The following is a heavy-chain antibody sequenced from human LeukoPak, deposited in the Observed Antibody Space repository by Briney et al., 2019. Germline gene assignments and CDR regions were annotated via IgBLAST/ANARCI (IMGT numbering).Heavy chain of an antibody. D-gene: IGHD2-2*01. Sequence: SETLSLTCTVSGGSIRSYYWSWIRQPPGKGLEWIGFSDYSGSANYNSSLKSRVTISIDTSKNQFSLKLNSVTAADTAVYYCAKSNGHGLVDIWGQGTMVTVSS. CDR2: SDYSGSA. CDR1: GGSIRSYY. J-gene: IGHJ3*02. CDR3: AKSNGHGLVDI. V-gene: IGHV4-59*12.